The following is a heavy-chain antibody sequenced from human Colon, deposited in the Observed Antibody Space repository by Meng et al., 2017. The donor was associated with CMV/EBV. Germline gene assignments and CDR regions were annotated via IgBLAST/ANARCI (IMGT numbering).Heavy chain of an antibody. V-gene: IGHV3-23*01. CDR2: INGVGDTT. CDR3: AKDRAYCGSFSCSPNYFDG. J-gene: IGHJ4*02. D-gene: IGHD2-21*01. Sequence: GVLKISCAASGFTFNRNSMSWVRQAPGKGLEWVSGINGVGDTTYYADSVKDRFTISRDNSKNTLYLRMIDLRAEDTAMYYCAKDRAYCGSFSCSPNYFDGWGQGNLVTVSS. CDR1: GFTFNRNS.